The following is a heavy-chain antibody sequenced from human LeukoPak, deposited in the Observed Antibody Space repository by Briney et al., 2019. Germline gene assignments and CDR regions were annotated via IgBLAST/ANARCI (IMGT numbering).Heavy chain of an antibody. J-gene: IGHJ6*02. CDR1: GGTFSSYA. Sequence: SVKVSCKASGGTFSSYAISWVRQAPGQGLEWMGGIVPIFGAANYAQKFQGRVTITADESTSTAYMELSSLRSEDTAVYYCAREDIVVVPAAMGRDYYYGMDVWGQGTTVTVSS. CDR3: AREDIVVVPAAMGRDYYYGMDV. V-gene: IGHV1-69*13. CDR2: IVPIFGAA. D-gene: IGHD2-2*01.